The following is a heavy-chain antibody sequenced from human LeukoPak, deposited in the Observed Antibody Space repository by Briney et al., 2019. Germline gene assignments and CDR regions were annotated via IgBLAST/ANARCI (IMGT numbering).Heavy chain of an antibody. CDR2: INPNRGGT. J-gene: IGHJ4*02. V-gene: IGHV1-2*06. CDR3: ARETADRYSSSSDY. Sequence: ASVKVSCKASGYTFTGYYMHWVRQAPGQGLEWMGRINPNRGGTNYAQKFQGRVTMKRDTSISTAYMELSRLRSDDTAVYYCARETADRYSSSSDYWGQGTLVTVSS. D-gene: IGHD6-6*01. CDR1: GYTFTGYY.